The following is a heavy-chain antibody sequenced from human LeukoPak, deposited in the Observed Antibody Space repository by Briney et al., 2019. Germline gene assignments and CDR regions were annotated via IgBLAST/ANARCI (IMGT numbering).Heavy chain of an antibody. V-gene: IGHV4-34*01. CDR3: ATLQDCWLDV. CDR1: GGSFSDYN. J-gene: IGHJ6*04. CDR2: INHSGSA. D-gene: IGHD2-21*02. Sequence: PSETLSLTCAVYGGSFSDYNWSWIRQPPGKGLDWIGEINHSGSASYNPSLKSRVTISGDASKNQFSLNLSSVTAADTAVYYCATLQDCWLDVWGNGTTATVSS.